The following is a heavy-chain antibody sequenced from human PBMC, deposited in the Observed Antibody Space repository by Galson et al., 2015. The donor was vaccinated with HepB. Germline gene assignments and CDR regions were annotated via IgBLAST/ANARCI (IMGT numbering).Heavy chain of an antibody. CDR1: GFTFSDYY. V-gene: IGHV3-11*03. D-gene: IGHD2/OR15-2a*01. Sequence: SLRLSCAASGFTFSDYYMSWIRQAPGKGLEWVSYISSSSSYTNYADSVKGRFTISRDNAKNSLYLQMNSLRAEDTAVYYCGRIYWGNSAYPDYWGQGTLVTVSS. CDR3: GRIYWGNSAYPDY. J-gene: IGHJ4*02. CDR2: ISSSSSYT.